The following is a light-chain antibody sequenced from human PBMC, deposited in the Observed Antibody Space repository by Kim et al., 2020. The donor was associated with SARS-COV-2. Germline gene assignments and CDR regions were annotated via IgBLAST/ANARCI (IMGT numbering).Light chain of an antibody. Sequence: ALGLTVRITYQGDSLRSYYASWYQQKPGQAPVRVIYGKNNRPSGIPDRFSGSSSGNTASLTITGAQAEDEADYYCNSRDSSGNHLVFGGGTQLTVL. J-gene: IGLJ3*02. V-gene: IGLV3-19*01. CDR1: SLRSYY. CDR3: NSRDSSGNHLV. CDR2: GKN.